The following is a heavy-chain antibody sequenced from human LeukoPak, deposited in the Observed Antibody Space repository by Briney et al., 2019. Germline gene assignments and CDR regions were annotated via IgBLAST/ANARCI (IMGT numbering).Heavy chain of an antibody. CDR2: INHSGST. D-gene: IGHD5-24*01. J-gene: IGHJ4*02. V-gene: IGHV4-34*01. CDR1: GGSFSGYY. Sequence: PSETLSRTCAVYGGSFSGYYWSWIRQPPGKGLEWIGEINHSGSTNYNPSLKSRVTISVDTSKNQFSLKLSSVTAADTAVYYCARRGRWLQYADYWGQGTLVTVSS. CDR3: ARRGRWLQYADY.